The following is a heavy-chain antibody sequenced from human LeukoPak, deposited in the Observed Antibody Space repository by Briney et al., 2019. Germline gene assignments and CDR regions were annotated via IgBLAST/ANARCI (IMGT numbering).Heavy chain of an antibody. Sequence: ASVKVSCKASGYIFTSYDINWVRQATGQGLEWMGWMNPNSDNTGYAQKFQGRVTMTRNTSISTAYMELSSLRSEDTAVYYCARATRKRNYYYYMDVWGRGTTVTVSS. CDR2: MNPNSDNT. CDR3: ARATRKRNYYYYMDV. CDR1: GYIFTSYD. D-gene: IGHD5-12*01. J-gene: IGHJ6*03. V-gene: IGHV1-8*02.